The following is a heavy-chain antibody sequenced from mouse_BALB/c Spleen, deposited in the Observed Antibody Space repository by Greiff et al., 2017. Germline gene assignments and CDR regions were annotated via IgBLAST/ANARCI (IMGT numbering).Heavy chain of an antibody. Sequence: QLQQSGAELARPGASVKLSCKASGYTFTDYYINWVKQRTGQGLEWIGEIYPGSGNTYYNEKFKGKATLTADKSSSTAYMQLSSLTSEDSAVYFCALYYDYDGAWFAYWGQGTLVTVSA. CDR3: ALYYDYDGAWFAY. CDR1: GYTFTDYY. D-gene: IGHD2-4*01. J-gene: IGHJ3*01. V-gene: IGHV1-77*01. CDR2: IYPGSGNT.